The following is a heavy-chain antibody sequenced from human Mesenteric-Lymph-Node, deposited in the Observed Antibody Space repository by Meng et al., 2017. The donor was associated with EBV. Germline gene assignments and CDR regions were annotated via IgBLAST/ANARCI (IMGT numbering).Heavy chain of an antibody. V-gene: IGHV3-11*01. D-gene: IGHD2-8*01. J-gene: IGHJ5*02. CDR1: GFSFSDYY. Sequence: QVQLVESGGGLVKPGGSLRLSCAASGFSFSDYYMSWFRQAPGKGLEWVSYINIRGDSIYYADAVKGRFSISRDNAKNSLFLQMNSLRAEDTAMYYCVPAQVSTDDWFDPWGQGTLGTVSS. CDR3: VPAQVSTDDWFDP. CDR2: INIRGDSI.